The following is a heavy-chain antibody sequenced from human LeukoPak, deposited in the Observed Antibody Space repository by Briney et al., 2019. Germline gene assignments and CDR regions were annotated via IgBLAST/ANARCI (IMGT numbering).Heavy chain of an antibody. V-gene: IGHV4-59*08. CDR3: ARHTRYYDTSGAFDI. D-gene: IGHD3-22*01. J-gene: IGHJ3*02. CDR2: IYYSGST. Sequence: PSETLSLTCTVSGGSISSYYWSWIRQPPGKGLEWIGYIYYSGSTNYNPSLKSRVTISVDTSKNQFSLKLSSVTAADTAVYYCARHTRYYDTSGAFDIWGQETMVTVSS. CDR1: GGSISSYY.